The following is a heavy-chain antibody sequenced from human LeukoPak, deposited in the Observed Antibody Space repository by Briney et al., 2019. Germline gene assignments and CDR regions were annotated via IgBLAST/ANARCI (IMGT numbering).Heavy chain of an antibody. CDR1: GFTFSRYS. CDR2: ISSSSSTI. J-gene: IGHJ4*02. D-gene: IGHD3-22*01. CDR3: AREAYYDSSGYASNFDY. Sequence: GGSLRLSCAASGFTFSRYSMNWVRQAPGKGLEWVSYISSSSSTISYADSVKGRFTISRDNAKNSLYLQLNSLRAEDTAVYYCAREAYYDSSGYASNFDYWGQGTWVTVSS. V-gene: IGHV3-48*01.